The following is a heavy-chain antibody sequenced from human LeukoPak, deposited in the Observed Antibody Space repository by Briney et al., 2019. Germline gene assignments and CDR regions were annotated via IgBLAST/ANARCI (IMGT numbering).Heavy chain of an antibody. Sequence: GGSLRLSCAASGFTFSTYSMNWVRQAPGKGLEWVSYFSSSSSTIYYADSVKGRFTISRDNAKNSLYLQMNSLRAEDTAVYYCARSGPGIAAALIGFDYWGQGTLVTVSS. CDR2: FSSSSSTI. D-gene: IGHD6-13*01. CDR1: GFTFSTYS. V-gene: IGHV3-48*04. J-gene: IGHJ4*02. CDR3: ARSGPGIAAALIGFDY.